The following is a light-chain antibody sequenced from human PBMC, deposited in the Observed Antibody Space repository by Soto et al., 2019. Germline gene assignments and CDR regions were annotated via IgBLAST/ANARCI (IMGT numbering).Light chain of an antibody. V-gene: IGLV1-40*01. J-gene: IGLJ2*01. CDR3: QTYDSSLAVVI. CDR1: SSNIGADSD. CDR2: GNT. Sequence: QPVLTQPPSVSGAPGQRVTISCTGSSSNIGADSDIHWYQQLRGTAPKLLIYGNTNRPSGVPDRFSGSKSGTSASLAITGLQAVDEAYYYCQTYDSSLAVVIFGGGTQLTVL.